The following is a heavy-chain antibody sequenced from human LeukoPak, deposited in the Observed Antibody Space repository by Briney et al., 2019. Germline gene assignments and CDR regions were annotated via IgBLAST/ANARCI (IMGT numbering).Heavy chain of an antibody. CDR1: GGSISSYY. D-gene: IGHD2-15*01. CDR2: IYYSGST. V-gene: IGHV4-59*08. Sequence: KPSETLSLTCTVSGGSISSYYWSWIRQPPGKGLEWIGYIYYSGSTNYNPSLKSRVTISVDTSKNQFSLKLSSVTAADTAVYYCARQVDYYYGMDVWGQGTTVTVSS. J-gene: IGHJ6*02. CDR3: ARQVDYYYGMDV.